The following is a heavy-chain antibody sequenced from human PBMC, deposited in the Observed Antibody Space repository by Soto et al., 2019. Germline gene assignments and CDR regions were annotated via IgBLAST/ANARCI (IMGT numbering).Heavy chain of an antibody. V-gene: IGHV3-21*01. D-gene: IGHD4-4*01. J-gene: IGHJ4*01. Sequence: EVQLVESGGGLVKPWGSLRLSCAASGFTFSSYSMNWVRKAPRKGLEWVSSISSSSSYIYYADSVKGRFTISRDNYKKARYLQMNSQRAEDTAVYYCARDSRMTTDPRFEYLGQGTLVTVS. CDR1: GFTFSSYS. CDR2: ISSSSSYI. CDR3: ARDSRMTTDPRFEY.